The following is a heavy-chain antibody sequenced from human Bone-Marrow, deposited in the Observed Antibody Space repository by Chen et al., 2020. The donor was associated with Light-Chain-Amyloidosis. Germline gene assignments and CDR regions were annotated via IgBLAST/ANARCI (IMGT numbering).Heavy chain of an antibody. V-gene: IGHV3-53*01. D-gene: IGHD5-18*01. Sequence: EVQLVESGGGLIQPGGSLRLSCAASGFTVSSNYMSWVRQAPGKVLEWVSVIYSGGSTYYADSVNGRFIISRDNSKNTLYLQMNSLRAEDTAVYYCARPDTAMVTGYYYYGMDVWGQGTTVTVSS. J-gene: IGHJ6*02. CDR2: IYSGGST. CDR1: GFTVSSNY. CDR3: ARPDTAMVTGYYYYGMDV.